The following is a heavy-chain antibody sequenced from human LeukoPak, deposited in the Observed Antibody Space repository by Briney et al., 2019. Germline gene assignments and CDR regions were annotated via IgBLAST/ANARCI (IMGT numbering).Heavy chain of an antibody. Sequence: GGSLRLSCAASGCTFSSYAMSWVRQAPGKGLEWVSAISGSGGSTYYADSVKGRFTISRDNSKNTLYLQMNSLRAEDTAVYYCTKVYSNRYYYYYYMDVWGKGTTVTVSS. CDR3: TKVYSNRYYYYYYMDV. CDR2: ISGSGGST. CDR1: GCTFSSYA. J-gene: IGHJ6*03. V-gene: IGHV3-23*01. D-gene: IGHD4-11*01.